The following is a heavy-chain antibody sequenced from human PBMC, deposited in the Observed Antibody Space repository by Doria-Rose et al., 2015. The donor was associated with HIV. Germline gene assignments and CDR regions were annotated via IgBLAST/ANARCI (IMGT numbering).Heavy chain of an antibody. CDR1: GFSFESYA. J-gene: IGHJ6*03. CDR2: IGWDSCAQ. CDR3: AKAPIIGPKYYFYMDV. Sequence: VQLVESGGGLVQPGRSLRLSCVGSGFSFESYAMHWVRLAPGKGLEWVAGIGWDSCAQGNADSVEGRFTIARDNAKKSVYLEMRSLRPEDTAFYYCAKAPIIGPKYYFYMDVWGKGTSVTVSS. V-gene: IGHV3-9*01. D-gene: IGHD3-3*01.